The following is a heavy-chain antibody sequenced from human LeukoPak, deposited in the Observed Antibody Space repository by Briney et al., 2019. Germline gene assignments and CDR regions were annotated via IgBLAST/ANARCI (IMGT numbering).Heavy chain of an antibody. CDR1: GGSFTDYF. CDR3: AKSYYYYGLDV. J-gene: IGHJ6*02. CDR2: INHSGTT. V-gene: IGHV4-34*01. Sequence: SETLSLTCALYGGSFTDYFWNWIRQPPGKGLEWIGEINHSGTTGYNPSLKSRVTMSVDTSKKQFSLNLSSVTAADTAVYYCAKSYYYYGLDVWGPGTTVAVSS.